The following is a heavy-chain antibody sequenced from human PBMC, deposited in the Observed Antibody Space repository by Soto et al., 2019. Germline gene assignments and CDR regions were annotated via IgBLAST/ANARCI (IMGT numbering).Heavy chain of an antibody. J-gene: IGHJ6*02. V-gene: IGHV1-69*06. CDR2: IIPIFGTA. CDR1: GGTFSSYA. CDR3: ARGIMVRGVIITSQSGDYYYYGMDV. D-gene: IGHD3-10*01. Sequence: SVKVSCKASGGTFSSYAISWVRQAPGQGLEWMGGIIPIFGTANYAQKFQGRVTITADKATSTAYIELSSLRSEDTAVYYCARGIMVRGVIITSQSGDYYYYGMDVWGQGTTVTVSS.